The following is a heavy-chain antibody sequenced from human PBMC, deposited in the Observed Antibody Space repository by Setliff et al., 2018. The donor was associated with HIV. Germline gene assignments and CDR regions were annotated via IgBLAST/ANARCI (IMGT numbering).Heavy chain of an antibody. CDR1: ATFTNVD. V-gene: IGHV1-8*01. D-gene: IGHD3-10*01. J-gene: IGHJ6*03. CDR3: ARGKGVGGVIITGGLDV. CDR2: MNPNSGVS. Sequence: ASVKVSCKASATFTNVDIHWLRRATGQGLEWMGWMNPNSGVSGYGQKFQGRVTMTRDTSISTAYMELSSLTSEDTAVYYCARGKGVGGVIITGGLDVRGKGTTVTV.